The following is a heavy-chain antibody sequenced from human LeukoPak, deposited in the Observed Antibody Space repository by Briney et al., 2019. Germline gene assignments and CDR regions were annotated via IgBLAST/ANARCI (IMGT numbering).Heavy chain of an antibody. CDR1: GFTFSSYN. CDR2: ISPTSYTI. Sequence: PGGSLILSCAASGFTFSSYNMNWVRQAPGKGLEWLSYISPTSYTIYYADSVGGRFTVSRDNAKNSLFLQMNSLRDEDTAAYYCATNGAAAGPHYFDYWGRGTLVTVSS. J-gene: IGHJ4*02. V-gene: IGHV3-48*02. CDR3: ATNGAAAGPHYFDY. D-gene: IGHD6-13*01.